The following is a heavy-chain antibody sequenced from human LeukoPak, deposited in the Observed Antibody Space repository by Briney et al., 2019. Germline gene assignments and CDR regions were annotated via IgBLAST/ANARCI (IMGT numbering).Heavy chain of an antibody. CDR2: IIPIFGTA. D-gene: IGHD3-22*01. V-gene: IGHV1-69*05. J-gene: IGHJ3*02. Sequence: SVKVSCKASGGTFSSYAISWERQAPGQGLEWMGRIIPIFGTANYAQKFQGRVTITTDESTSTAYMELSSLRSEDTAVYYCAGITMIVGGAFDIWGPGTMVTVSS. CDR1: GGTFSSYA. CDR3: AGITMIVGGAFDI.